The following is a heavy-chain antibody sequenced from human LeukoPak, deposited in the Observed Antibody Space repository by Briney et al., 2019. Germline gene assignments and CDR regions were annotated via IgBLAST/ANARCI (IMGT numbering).Heavy chain of an antibody. J-gene: IGHJ4*02. D-gene: IGHD6-13*01. CDR3: ARVDSRTAQFDY. V-gene: IGHV3-66*01. Sequence: GGSLRLSCAVSGFNVSSNYLNWVRQAPGKGPEWVSVIYSGGSTYYANSVKGRFTISRDNSKNTLYLQMNSLRAEDTAVYHCARVDSRTAQFDYWGQGTLVTVSS. CDR2: IYSGGST. CDR1: GFNVSSNY.